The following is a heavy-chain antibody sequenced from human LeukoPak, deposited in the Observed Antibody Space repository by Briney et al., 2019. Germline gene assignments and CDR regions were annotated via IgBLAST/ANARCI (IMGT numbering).Heavy chain of an antibody. Sequence: SETLSLTCTVSGASISSGIYYWNWIRQHPGKGLEWIGYIYYSGSTYYNPSLKSRVTISVDTSKNQFSLKLSSVTAADTAVYYCARARSDSSGYYYWGQGTLVTVSS. CDR2: IYYSGST. J-gene: IGHJ4*02. CDR1: GASISSGIYY. CDR3: ARARSDSSGYYY. V-gene: IGHV4-31*03. D-gene: IGHD3-22*01.